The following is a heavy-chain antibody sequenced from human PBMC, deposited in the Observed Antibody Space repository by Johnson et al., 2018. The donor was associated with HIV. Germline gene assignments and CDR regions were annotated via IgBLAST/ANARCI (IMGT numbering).Heavy chain of an antibody. CDR3: AISIPRPGWGDAFDI. CDR2: IYTGDST. Sequence: EVQLVESGGGLVQPGGSLRLSCAASGFTVSSNYMSWVRQAPGKGLEWVSTIYTGDSTSYADSVKGRFTISTDTSKNTLYLPLNALRAEDTAVYYCAISIPRPGWGDAFDIWGQGTMVTVSS. D-gene: IGHD3-16*01. V-gene: IGHV3-53*01. CDR1: GFTVSSNY. J-gene: IGHJ3*02.